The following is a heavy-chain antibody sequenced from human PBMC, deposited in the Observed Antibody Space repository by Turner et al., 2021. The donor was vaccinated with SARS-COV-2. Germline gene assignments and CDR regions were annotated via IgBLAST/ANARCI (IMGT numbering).Heavy chain of an antibody. CDR3: ARLHGHGTSTSCYWEYYFGMDV. V-gene: IGHV1-8*01. Sequence: QLLQSGAAVKKPGASVQVSCKASAYTFTNYDLNWLRQATGQGLEWRGWMNPNSGNTGYAQKFPGRVTMTRDTSISTAYMERSSLRSEDTAVYDCARLHGHGTSTSCYWEYYFGMDVWGQGTTVTVSS. CDR1: AYTFTNYD. CDR2: MNPNSGNT. J-gene: IGHJ6*02. D-gene: IGHD2-2*01.